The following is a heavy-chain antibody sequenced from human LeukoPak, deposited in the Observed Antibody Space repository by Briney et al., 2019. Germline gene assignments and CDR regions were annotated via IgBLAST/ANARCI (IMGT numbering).Heavy chain of an antibody. CDR1: GFTFSSYA. J-gene: IGHJ4*02. V-gene: IGHV3-30-3*01. Sequence: GGSLRLSCAASGFTFSSYAMHWVRQAPGKGLEWVAVISYDGSNKYYADSVKGRFTISRDNSKNTLYLQMNSLRAEDTAVYYCAREGYSSSWYRQRYYFDYWGQGTLVTVSS. CDR2: ISYDGSNK. CDR3: AREGYSSSWYRQRYYFDY. D-gene: IGHD6-13*01.